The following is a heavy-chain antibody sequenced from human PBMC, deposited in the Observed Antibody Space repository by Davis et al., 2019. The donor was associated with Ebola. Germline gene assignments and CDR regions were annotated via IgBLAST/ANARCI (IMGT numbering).Heavy chain of an antibody. CDR3: AKLEQLGY. Sequence: GSLRLSCTVPGDSMKTYLWSWIRQPPGKGLEWIGYIFYSGSTTYNPSLKSRVTMSIDTSKKQFSLKVNSVTPADTAVYYCAKLEQLGYWGQGTLVTVSS. CDR1: GDSMKTYL. D-gene: IGHD6-13*01. V-gene: IGHV4-59*01. J-gene: IGHJ4*02. CDR2: IFYSGST.